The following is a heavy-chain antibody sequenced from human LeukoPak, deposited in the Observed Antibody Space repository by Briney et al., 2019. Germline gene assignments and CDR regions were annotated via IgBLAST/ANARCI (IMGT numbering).Heavy chain of an antibody. D-gene: IGHD3-22*01. Sequence: GGSLRLSCVASGFTFSSYGIHWVRQAPGKGLEWVAAIAYDGSNKYYADSVKGRFTISRDNSKKTLYLQMNSLRAEDTAVYYCARDQGVVVHGKYHYYGMDVWGQGTTVTVSS. CDR1: GFTFSSYG. V-gene: IGHV3-30*03. J-gene: IGHJ6*02. CDR2: IAYDGSNK. CDR3: ARDQGVVVHGKYHYYGMDV.